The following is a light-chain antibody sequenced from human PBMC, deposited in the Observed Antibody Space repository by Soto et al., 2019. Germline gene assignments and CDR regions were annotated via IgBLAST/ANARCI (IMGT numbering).Light chain of an antibody. J-gene: IGKJ1*01. CDR1: QSVSTN. V-gene: IGKV3-15*01. CDR2: GAS. CDR3: QQYNDWPRT. Sequence: ETVMTQSPATLSLSPGERATLSCRASQSVSTNLAWYQQKPGQAPRLLISGASARLTGIPARFSGSGSGTEFTLTISSLQSADFAVYYCQQYNDWPRTFGQGTKVEVK.